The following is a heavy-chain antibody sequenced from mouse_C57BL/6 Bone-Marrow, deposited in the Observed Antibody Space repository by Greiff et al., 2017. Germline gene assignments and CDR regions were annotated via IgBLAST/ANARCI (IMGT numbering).Heavy chain of an antibody. CDR3: ARAITTVVYFDY. Sequence: EVKLMESGGGLVKPGGSLKLSCAASGFTFSDYGMHWVRQAPEKGLEWVAYISSGSSTIYYADTVKGRFTISRDNAKNTLFLQMTSLRSEDTAMYYCARAITTVVYFDYWGQGTTLTVSS. J-gene: IGHJ2*01. V-gene: IGHV5-17*01. CDR2: ISSGSSTI. D-gene: IGHD1-1*01. CDR1: GFTFSDYG.